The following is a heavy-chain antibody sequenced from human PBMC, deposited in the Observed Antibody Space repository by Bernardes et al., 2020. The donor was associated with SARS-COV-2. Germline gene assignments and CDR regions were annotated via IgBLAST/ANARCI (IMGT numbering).Heavy chain of an antibody. V-gene: IGHV4-31*03. Sequence: SETLSLTCTVSGGSISSGGYYWSWIRQHPGKGLEWIGYIYYSGSTYYNPSLKSRVTISVDTSKNQFSLKLSSVTAADTAVYYCARDRSRRNWFDPWGQGTLVTVSS. CDR3: ARDRSRRNWFDP. CDR1: GGSISSGGYY. J-gene: IGHJ5*02. CDR2: IYYSGST. D-gene: IGHD2-15*01.